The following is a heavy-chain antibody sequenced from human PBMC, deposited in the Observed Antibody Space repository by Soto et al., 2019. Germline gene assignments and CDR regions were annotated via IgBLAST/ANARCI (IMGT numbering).Heavy chain of an antibody. D-gene: IGHD5-18*01. Sequence: HGGCLRNCVVDAKFAYLGDGRNRVSQAQGKGLEWVSGINWNGGSTGYADSVKGRFTISRDNAKNSLYLQMNSLRAEDTALYYCARDQEGYSYGFHDAFDIWGQGTMVTVSS. CDR2: INWNGGST. J-gene: IGHJ3*02. CDR1: KFAYLGDG. CDR3: ARDQEGYSYGFHDAFDI. V-gene: IGHV3-20*03.